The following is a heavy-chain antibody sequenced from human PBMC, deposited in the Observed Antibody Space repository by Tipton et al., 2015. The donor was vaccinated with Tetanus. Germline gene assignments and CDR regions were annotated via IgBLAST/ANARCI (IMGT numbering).Heavy chain of an antibody. Sequence: TLSLTCTVSGGSIRSGSYQWNWIRQPPGKGLEWLAYTSPSGRTNSNYSLKSRITISQDMSQNQFSLRLASVTAADTAVYYCARAPDYYYGMDVWGQGTTVTVSS. CDR3: ARAPDYYYGMDV. V-gene: IGHV4-61*01. J-gene: IGHJ6*02. CDR1: GGSIRSGSYQ. CDR2: TSPSGRT.